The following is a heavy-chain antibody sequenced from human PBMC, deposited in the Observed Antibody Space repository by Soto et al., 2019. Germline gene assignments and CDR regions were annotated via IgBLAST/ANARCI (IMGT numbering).Heavy chain of an antibody. V-gene: IGHV3-23*01. CDR1: GFPFSRVA. CDR2: NGGSRGGT. J-gene: IGHJ4*02. D-gene: IGHD1-1*01. Sequence: EVQLLESGGGLVQPGGSLRLSCTASGFPFSRVAMSWVRQAPGQGLEWVASISANGGSRGGTYYADSVKGRFTISRDNSKNTLYLQMSNLRPEDTAVYYCTRGPRPSSIGTGAYWGRGTQVTVSS. CDR3: TRGPRPSSIGTGAY.